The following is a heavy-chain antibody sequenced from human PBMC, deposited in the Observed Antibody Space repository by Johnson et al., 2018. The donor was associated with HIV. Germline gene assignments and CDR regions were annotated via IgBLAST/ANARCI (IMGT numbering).Heavy chain of an antibody. J-gene: IGHJ3*02. D-gene: IGHD1-26*01. V-gene: IGHV3-20*04. CDR1: GFTFDDYG. CDR2: IYSGGNT. CDR3: ARDGSDVVGDPLQAFDI. Sequence: VQLVESGGGVVRPGGSLRLSCAASGFTFDDYGMSWVRQAPGKGLEWVSVIYSGGNTYYADSVKGRFTISRDNSKNSLYLQMNSLRAEDTAVYYCARDGSDVVGDPLQAFDIWGQGTMVTVSS.